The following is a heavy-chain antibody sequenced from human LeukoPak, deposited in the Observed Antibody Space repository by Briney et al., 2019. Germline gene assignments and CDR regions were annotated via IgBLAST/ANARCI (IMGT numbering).Heavy chain of an antibody. J-gene: IGHJ4*02. CDR2: IYSGGST. D-gene: IGHD6-13*01. CDR3: ARGDPAAGFLYYFDY. V-gene: IGHV3-53*05. Sequence: GGSLRLSCAASGFTVSSNYMSWVRQAPGKGLEWVSVIYSGGSTYYADSVKGRFTISRDNSKNTLYLQMNSLRAEDTAVYYCARGDPAAGFLYYFDYWGQGTLVTVSS. CDR1: GFTVSSNY.